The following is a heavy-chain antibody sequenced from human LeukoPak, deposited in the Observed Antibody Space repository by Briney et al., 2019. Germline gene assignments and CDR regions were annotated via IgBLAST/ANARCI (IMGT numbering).Heavy chain of an antibody. D-gene: IGHD6-6*01. Sequence: SETLSLTCSVSGGSISSSSYFWAWVRQPPGKGLEWIGYIYYSGSTNYNPSLKSRVTISVDTSKNQFSLKLSSVTAADTAVYYCAIRGRGIAARLNYWGQGTLVTVSS. J-gene: IGHJ4*02. V-gene: IGHV4-39*07. CDR3: AIRGRGIAARLNY. CDR1: GGSISSSSYF. CDR2: IYYSGST.